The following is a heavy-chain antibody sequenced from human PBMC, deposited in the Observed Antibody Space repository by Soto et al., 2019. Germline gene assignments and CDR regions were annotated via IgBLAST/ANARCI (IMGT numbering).Heavy chain of an antibody. D-gene: IGHD3-3*01. J-gene: IGHJ4*02. V-gene: IGHV3-21*01. CDR3: AKTYYDFWSGYYPIDY. CDR2: ISSGSSYI. Sequence: GGSLRLSCAASGFTFSSYNMNWVRQAPGKGLEWVSSISSGSSYIFYADSVKGRFTISRDNAKNSLYLQMNSLRAEDTAVYYCAKTYYDFWSGYYPIDYWGQGTLVTVSS. CDR1: GFTFSSYN.